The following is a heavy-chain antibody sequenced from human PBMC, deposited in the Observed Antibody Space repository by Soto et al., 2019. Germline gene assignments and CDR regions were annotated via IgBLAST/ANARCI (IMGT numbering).Heavy chain of an antibody. D-gene: IGHD1-1*01. Sequence: QVQLVESGGGVVQPGRSLRLSCAASGFTFSSYAMHWVRQAPGKGLEWVAVISYDGSNKYYADSVKGRFTISRDNSKNTLYLQMNSLRAEDTAVYSCARDRLRYIWHDFPYYSYGMDIWGQGTTVTVSS. V-gene: IGHV3-30-3*01. CDR1: GFTFSSYA. J-gene: IGHJ6*02. CDR3: ARDRLRYIWHDFPYYSYGMDI. CDR2: ISYDGSNK.